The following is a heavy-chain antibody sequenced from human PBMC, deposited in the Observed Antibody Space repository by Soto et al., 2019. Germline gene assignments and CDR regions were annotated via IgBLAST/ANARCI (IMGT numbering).Heavy chain of an antibody. CDR3: ARDAVARNGEWGWFGP. D-gene: IGHD6-19*01. Sequence: EVQLLESGGGLVQPGGSLRLSCAASGFTFGNYAMSWVRQAPGKGLEWVACIHGAGAGTYDADSVKGRFTVSSDDSKETLYLQMSRLRVDDTAVYYCARDAVARNGEWGWFGPWGQGTLVTVSS. CDR1: GFTFGNYA. CDR2: IHGAGAGT. J-gene: IGHJ5*02. V-gene: IGHV3-23*01.